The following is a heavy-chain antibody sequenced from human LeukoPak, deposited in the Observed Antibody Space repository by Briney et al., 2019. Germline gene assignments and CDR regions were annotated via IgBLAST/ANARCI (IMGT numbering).Heavy chain of an antibody. Sequence: GGSLRLSCAASGFTFSSYEMNWVRQAPGKGLEWISYISSGGTTINYADSVKGRVTISRDNAKNSLYLQMNSLRAEDTAVYYCAELGITMIGGVWGKGTTVTISS. CDR2: ISSGGTTI. CDR1: GFTFSSYE. CDR3: AELGITMIGGV. V-gene: IGHV3-48*03. D-gene: IGHD3-10*02. J-gene: IGHJ6*04.